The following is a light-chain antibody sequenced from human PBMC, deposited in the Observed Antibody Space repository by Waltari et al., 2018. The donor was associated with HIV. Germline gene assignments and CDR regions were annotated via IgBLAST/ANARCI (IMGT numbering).Light chain of an antibody. CDR3: CSYAGSNTFYV. CDR2: DVN. V-gene: IGLV2-11*01. J-gene: IGLJ1*01. CDR1: SRDIGGYNY. Sequence: QSALTQPRSVSGSPGQTVTISCRGTSRDIGGYNYVSWYQKHPAEAPRLMIYDVNKRPSGVPDRFSGSKSGNTASLTISGLQAEDEADYYCCSYAGSNTFYVFGTGTEVTVL.